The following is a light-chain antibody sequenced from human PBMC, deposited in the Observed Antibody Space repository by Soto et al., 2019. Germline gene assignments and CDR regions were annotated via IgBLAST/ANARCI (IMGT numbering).Light chain of an antibody. CDR2: DVS. CDR1: SSDVGYYNH. J-gene: IGLJ1*01. CDR3: SSYTTSSTYV. Sequence: QSVLTQPASVSGSPGQSITISCTATSSDVGYYNHVSWYQQHPGKAPKLKIYDVSNRPSGVSNRFSGSKSGNTASLTISGLQAEDEADYYCSSYTTSSTYVFGTGTKVTVL. V-gene: IGLV2-14*03.